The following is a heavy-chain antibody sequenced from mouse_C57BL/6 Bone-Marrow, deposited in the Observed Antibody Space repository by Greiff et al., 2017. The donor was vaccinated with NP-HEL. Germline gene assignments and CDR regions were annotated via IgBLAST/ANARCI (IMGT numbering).Heavy chain of an antibody. CDR1: GYTFTTYP. V-gene: IGHV1-47*01. D-gene: IGHD2-4*01. Sequence: QVQLQQSGAELVKPGASVKMSCKASGYTFTTYPIEWLKQNHGKSLEWIGNFHPYNDDTKYNEKFKGKATLTVEKSSSTVYLELSRLTSDDSAIYYCARRGLRRDPAWFAYWGQGTLVTVSA. J-gene: IGHJ3*01. CDR3: ARRGLRRDPAWFAY. CDR2: FHPYNDDT.